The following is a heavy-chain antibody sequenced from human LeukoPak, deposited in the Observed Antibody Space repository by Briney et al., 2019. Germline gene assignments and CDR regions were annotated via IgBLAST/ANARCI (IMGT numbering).Heavy chain of an antibody. CDR1: GYTFTNNG. Sequence: GASVKVSCKASGYTFTNNGISWVRQAPGQGLEWMGWISAYNGNTNHAQNLQGRVTMTTDTSTSTAYMELRSLRSDDTAVYYCARDFYGAPPGYWGQGTLVTVSS. CDR3: ARDFYGAPPGY. CDR2: ISAYNGNT. J-gene: IGHJ4*02. V-gene: IGHV1-18*01. D-gene: IGHD4-17*01.